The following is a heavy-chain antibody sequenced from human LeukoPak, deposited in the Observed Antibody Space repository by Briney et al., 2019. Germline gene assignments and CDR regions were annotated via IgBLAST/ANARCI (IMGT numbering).Heavy chain of an antibody. CDR2: IKQDGSEK. J-gene: IGHJ6*03. CDR1: GFTFSSYW. CDR3: ARVIRLTYYYYYMDV. Sequence: QAGGSLRLSCAASGFTFSSYWMSWVRQAPGKGLEWVANIKQDGSEKYYVDSVKGRFTISRDNAKNSLYLQMNSLRAEDTAVYYCARVIRLTYYYYYMDVWGKGTTVTISS. D-gene: IGHD2-8*01. V-gene: IGHV3-7*01.